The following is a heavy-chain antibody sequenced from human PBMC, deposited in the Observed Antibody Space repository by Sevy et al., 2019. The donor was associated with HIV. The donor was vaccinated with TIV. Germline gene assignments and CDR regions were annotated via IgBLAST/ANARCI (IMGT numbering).Heavy chain of an antibody. V-gene: IGHV4-59*08. CDR2: IYYNGNT. CDR1: GGSITSLY. Sequence: SETLSLTCTVSGGSITSLYWGWIRQPPGKGLGWIANIYYNGNTNYNPSLKSRFTISLDTSKNQFSLRMSTVSAADTAVYYCAGESARGSGYSWGQGTLVTVSS. D-gene: IGHD6-25*01. J-gene: IGHJ4*02. CDR3: AGESARGSGYS.